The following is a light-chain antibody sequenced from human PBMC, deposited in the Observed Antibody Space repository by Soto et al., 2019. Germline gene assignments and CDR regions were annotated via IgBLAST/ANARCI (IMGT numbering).Light chain of an antibody. CDR2: EVS. CDR1: SSDVGAYNY. CDR3: MSPRSDSTHV. Sequence: QSALTQPASVSGSPGQSITISCTGTSSDVGAYNYVSWYQQHPGKAPKLMIYEVSNRPSGISNRFSGSKSGNTASLTISGLQPEDEAGYYCMSPRSDSTHVFGTGTKVTVL. J-gene: IGLJ1*01. V-gene: IGLV2-14*01.